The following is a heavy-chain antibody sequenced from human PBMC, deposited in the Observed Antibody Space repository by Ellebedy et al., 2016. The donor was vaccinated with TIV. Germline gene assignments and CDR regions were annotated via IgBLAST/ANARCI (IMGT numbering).Heavy chain of an antibody. CDR3: ASGSSIAAPSGG. J-gene: IGHJ4*02. CDR1: GFTFSSYA. CDR2: INSDGSST. Sequence: GESLKISCAASGFTFSSYAMHWVRQAPGKGLVWVSRINSDGSSTSYADSVKGRFTISRDNAKNTLYLQMNSLRAEDTAVYYCASGSSIAAPSGGWGQGTLVTVSS. D-gene: IGHD6-6*01. V-gene: IGHV3-74*01.